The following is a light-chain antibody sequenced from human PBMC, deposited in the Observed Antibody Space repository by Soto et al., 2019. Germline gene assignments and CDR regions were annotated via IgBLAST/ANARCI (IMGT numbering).Light chain of an antibody. CDR2: DVN. CDR1: SSDVGGYNF. CDR3: CSYTSSSTHV. V-gene: IGLV2-14*03. Sequence: QSALTQPASVSGSPGQSITISCTGTSSDVGGYNFVSWYQQHPGKVRKLMIFDVNRRPSGVSDRFSGSKSGNTASLTISGLKAEDEGDYYCCSYTSSSTHVFGSGTKLTVL. J-gene: IGLJ1*01.